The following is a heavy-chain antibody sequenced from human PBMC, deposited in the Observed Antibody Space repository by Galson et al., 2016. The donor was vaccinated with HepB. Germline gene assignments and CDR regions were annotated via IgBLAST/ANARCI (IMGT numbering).Heavy chain of an antibody. V-gene: IGHV3-23*01. Sequence: SLRLSCAASGFTFSSYAMIWVRQAPGQGLEWVSAIIGSGDRTYYADSVKGRFTISRDNSKNTLYLQMNSLRAEDTAVYYCAKMGGFCSSATCYRADRWGQGTLVTVSS. CDR1: GFTFSSYA. CDR2: IIGSGDRT. CDR3: AKMGGFCSSATCYRADR. D-gene: IGHD2-2*01. J-gene: IGHJ5*02.